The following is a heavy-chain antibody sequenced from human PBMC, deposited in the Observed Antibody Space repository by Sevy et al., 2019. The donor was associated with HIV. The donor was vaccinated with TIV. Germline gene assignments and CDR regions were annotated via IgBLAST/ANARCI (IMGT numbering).Heavy chain of an antibody. CDR2: IWYDGSNK. CDR1: GFTFRNDG. CDR3: ARDPGYNYLFYYFDD. J-gene: IGHJ4*02. V-gene: IGHV3-33*01. Sequence: GSLRLSCAASGFTFRNDGMHWVRQAPGKGLEWVAVIWYDGSNKEYADSVKGRFTISRDNSKNTLYLEMNSLRAEDTAVYYCARDPGYNYLFYYFDDWGQRTLVTVSS. D-gene: IGHD5-18*01.